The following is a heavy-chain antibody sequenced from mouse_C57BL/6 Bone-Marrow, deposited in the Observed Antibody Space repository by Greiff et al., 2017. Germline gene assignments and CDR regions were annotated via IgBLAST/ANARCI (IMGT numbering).Heavy chain of an antibody. Sequence: QVQLQQSGAELARPGASVKLSCKASGYTFTSYGISWVKQRTGQGLEWIGEIYPRSGNTYYNEKFKGKATLTADNSSSTAYMELRSLTSEDSAVYFCAREGDYYGPAWFAYWGQGTLVTVSA. J-gene: IGHJ3*01. CDR2: IYPRSGNT. CDR3: AREGDYYGPAWFAY. D-gene: IGHD1-1*01. V-gene: IGHV1-81*01. CDR1: GYTFTSYG.